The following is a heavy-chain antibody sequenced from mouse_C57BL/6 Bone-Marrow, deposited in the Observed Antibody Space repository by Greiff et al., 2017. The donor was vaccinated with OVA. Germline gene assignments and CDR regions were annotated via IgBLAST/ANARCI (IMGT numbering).Heavy chain of an antibody. Sequence: VQLQQSGAELVRPGASVTLSCKASGYTFTDYEMHWVKQTPVHGLEWIGAIDPETGGTAYNQKFKGKAILTADKSSSTAYMELRSLTSEDSAVYYCTRSPLYYGNQGYWGQGTTLTVSS. CDR1: GYTFTDYE. CDR2: IDPETGGT. D-gene: IGHD2-1*01. J-gene: IGHJ2*01. CDR3: TRSPLYYGNQGY. V-gene: IGHV1-15*01.